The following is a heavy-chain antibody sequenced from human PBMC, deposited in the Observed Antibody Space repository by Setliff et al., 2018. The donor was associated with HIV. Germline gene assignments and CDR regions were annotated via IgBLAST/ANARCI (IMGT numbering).Heavy chain of an antibody. V-gene: IGHV4-61*02. D-gene: IGHD3-22*01. CDR3: ASLVHDTSAPWLTYFNH. CDR2: IYTSGRT. CDR1: GGSISSGSYY. Sequence: KTSETLSLTCTVSGGSISSGSYYWSWIRQPAGKGLEWIGLIYTSGRTNYNPSLKSRVKISVDTSKNQFSLDLSSVTAADTAVYYCASLVHDTSAPWLTYFNHWGQGTLVTVAT. J-gene: IGHJ4*02.